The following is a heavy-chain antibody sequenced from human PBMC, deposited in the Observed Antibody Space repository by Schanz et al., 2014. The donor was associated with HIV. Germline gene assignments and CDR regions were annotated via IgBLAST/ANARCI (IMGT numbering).Heavy chain of an antibody. D-gene: IGHD6-13*01. CDR2: INYSGSSK. V-gene: IGHV3-11*01. Sequence: QVQLVESGGGLVKPGGSLRLSCAASGFTLSDYYVSWIRHVPGKGLESISSINYSGSSKSYADSVKGRFAISRDNAMNSLFLQMNSLRAEDTAIYYCAREGVTGYIDYWGQGTLVIVSS. CDR1: GFTLSDYY. J-gene: IGHJ4*02. CDR3: AREGVTGYIDY.